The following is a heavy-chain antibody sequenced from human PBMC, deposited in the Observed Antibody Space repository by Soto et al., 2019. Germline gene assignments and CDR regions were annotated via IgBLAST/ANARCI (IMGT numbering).Heavy chain of an antibody. D-gene: IGHD2-2*01. Sequence: ASVKVSCTASGYTFTSYGISWVRQAPGQGLEWMGWISAYNGSTNYAQKLQGRVTMTTDTSTSTAYMELRSLRSDDTAVYYCARLYCISTSCYLGMDVWGQGTTVTVSS. CDR1: GYTFTSYG. CDR2: ISAYNGST. V-gene: IGHV1-18*01. CDR3: ARLYCISTSCYLGMDV. J-gene: IGHJ6*02.